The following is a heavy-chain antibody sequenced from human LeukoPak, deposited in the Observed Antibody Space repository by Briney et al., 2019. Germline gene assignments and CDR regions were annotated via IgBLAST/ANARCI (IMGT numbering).Heavy chain of an antibody. V-gene: IGHV4-59*05. CDR3: ASLKEGGAAHWFDP. CDR1: GFTFSSYG. Sequence: GSLRLSCAASGFTFSSYGMHWVRQPPGKGLEWIGNIYYSGSTYYNPSLKSRVTISVDTSKNQFSLKLSSVTAADTAMYYCASLKEGGAAHWFDPWGQGTLVTVSS. D-gene: IGHD6-6*01. J-gene: IGHJ5*02. CDR2: IYYSGST.